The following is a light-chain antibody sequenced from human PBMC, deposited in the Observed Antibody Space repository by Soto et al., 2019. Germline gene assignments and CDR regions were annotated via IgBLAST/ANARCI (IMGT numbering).Light chain of an antibody. Sequence: EIILTQSPVTLYVSPGETATLSCRASQSLTSNVAWYQQRPGQAPRLLIYATSTRATEIPARFSGTESGTEFTLTIASLQSEDFAVYYCQQYNHWPRMLSFGGGTRV. V-gene: IGKV3-15*01. J-gene: IGKJ4*01. CDR1: QSLTSN. CDR2: ATS. CDR3: QQYNHWPRMLS.